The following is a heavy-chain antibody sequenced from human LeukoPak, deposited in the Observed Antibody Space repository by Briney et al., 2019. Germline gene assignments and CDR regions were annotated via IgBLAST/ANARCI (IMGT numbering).Heavy chain of an antibody. Sequence: TGGSLRLSCAASGFTFSSYWMSWVRQAPGKGLEWVANIKQDGSEKYYVDSVKGRFTISRDNAKNPLYLQMNSLRAEDTAVYYCAQTSYSSGWYPPYYFDYWGQGTLVTVSS. CDR1: GFTFSSYW. CDR3: AQTSYSSGWYPPYYFDY. D-gene: IGHD6-19*01. V-gene: IGHV3-7*01. CDR2: IKQDGSEK. J-gene: IGHJ4*02.